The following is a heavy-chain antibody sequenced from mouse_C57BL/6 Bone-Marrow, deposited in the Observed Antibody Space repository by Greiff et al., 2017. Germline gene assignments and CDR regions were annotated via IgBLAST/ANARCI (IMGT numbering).Heavy chain of an antibody. Sequence: VQLQQPGAELVKPGASVKLSCKASGYTFTSYWMHWVKQRPGQGLEWIGMIHPNSGSTNYNEKVKSKATLTVDKASSKAYMQLSSLTSDDSAVYYCARGKILWFFDYWGQGTTLTVSS. CDR3: ARGKILWFFDY. CDR1: GYTFTSYW. D-gene: IGHD2-2*01. CDR2: IHPNSGST. J-gene: IGHJ2*01. V-gene: IGHV1-64*01.